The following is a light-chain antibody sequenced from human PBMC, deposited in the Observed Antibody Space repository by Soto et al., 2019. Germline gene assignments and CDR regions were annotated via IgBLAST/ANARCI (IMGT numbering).Light chain of an antibody. CDR3: QQYGSSPRGFT. CDR1: QSVSSIY. V-gene: IGKV3-20*01. J-gene: IGKJ3*01. Sequence: EIWLTQSPGTLSLSPGERGTLSCRSSQSVSSIYLAWYQQKPGQAHRRLIYGASSRATGIPDRFSGSGSGTDFTLTISRLEPEDFEVYYCQQYGSSPRGFTFGPGTKVDIK. CDR2: GAS.